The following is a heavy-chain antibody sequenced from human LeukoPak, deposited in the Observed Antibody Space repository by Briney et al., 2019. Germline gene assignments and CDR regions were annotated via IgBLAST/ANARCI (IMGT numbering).Heavy chain of an antibody. CDR3: ARGGKGAADY. D-gene: IGHD1-14*01. CDR1: GFTFSSHW. V-gene: IGHV3-74*01. CDR2: INNDGRVT. J-gene: IGHJ4*02. Sequence: PGGSLRLSCAASGFTFSSHWMHWVRQAPGKGLVWVSFINNDGRVTRYADSVKGRFTIPRHNAKNTLYLQMNSLRAEETAMYYCARGGKGAADYWGPGTLVTVSS.